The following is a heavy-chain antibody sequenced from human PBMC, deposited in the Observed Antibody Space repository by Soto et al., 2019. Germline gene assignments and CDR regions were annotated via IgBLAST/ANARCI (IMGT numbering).Heavy chain of an antibody. V-gene: IGHV3-23*01. D-gene: IGHD6-13*01. J-gene: IGHJ6*02. CDR3: AESSSWYFLYYYYGMDV. CDR2: ISGSGGST. Sequence: GGSLRLSCAASGFTFSSYAMSWVRQAPGKGLEWVSAISGSGGSTYYADSVKGRFTISRDNSKNTLYLQMNSLRAEDTAVYYCAESSSWYFLYYYYGMDVWGQGTTVTVSS. CDR1: GFTFSSYA.